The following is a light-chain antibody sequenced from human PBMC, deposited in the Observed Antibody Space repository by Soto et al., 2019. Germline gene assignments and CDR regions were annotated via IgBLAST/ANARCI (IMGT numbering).Light chain of an antibody. CDR3: AAWDDSLNALV. CDR2: SNN. CDR1: SSNIGSST. V-gene: IGLV1-44*01. Sequence: QPVLTQPPSASGTPGQRVTISCSGSSSNIGSSTVNWYQQLPGTAPKLLIYSNNQRPSGVPDRFSGSNSGTSASLAISGLQSEDEADYYCAAWDDSLNALVFGGGTKLTVL. J-gene: IGLJ2*01.